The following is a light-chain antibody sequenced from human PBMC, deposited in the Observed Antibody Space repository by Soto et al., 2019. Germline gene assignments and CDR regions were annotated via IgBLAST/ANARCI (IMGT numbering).Light chain of an antibody. CDR2: GVN. Sequence: QSALAHPPSASGSPGQSVAISCTGTSSDVGGYSYVSWYQQHPGKAPKLMIYGVNKRPSGVPDRFSGSKSGNTASLTVSGRQAEDEADYYCSSYAGSSNVFGTGTKVTVL. J-gene: IGLJ1*01. CDR1: SSDVGGYSY. V-gene: IGLV2-8*01. CDR3: SSYAGSSNV.